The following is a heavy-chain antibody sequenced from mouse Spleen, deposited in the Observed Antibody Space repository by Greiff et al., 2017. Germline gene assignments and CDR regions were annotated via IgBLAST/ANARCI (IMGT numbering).Heavy chain of an antibody. V-gene: IGHV1-19*01. J-gene: IGHJ4*01. CDR2: INPYNGGT. D-gene: IGHD2-2*01. CDR3: ARWEGYDRLSYAMDY. CDR1: GYTFTDYY. Sequence: EVQLQQSGPVLVKPGASVKMSCKASGYTFTDYYMNWVKQSHGKSLEWIGVINPYNGGTSYNQKFKGKATLTVDKSSSTAYMELDSLTSEDSAVYYCARWEGYDRLSYAMDYWGQGTSVTVSS.